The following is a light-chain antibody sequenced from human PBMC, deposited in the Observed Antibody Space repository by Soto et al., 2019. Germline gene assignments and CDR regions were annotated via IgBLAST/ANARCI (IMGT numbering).Light chain of an antibody. J-gene: IGKJ1*01. CDR3: QQYGTSPWT. Sequence: EIVLTQSPGTLSLSPGERATLSCRASQSVTNSYLAWYRQKPGQAPRLLLYGASSRATGVPDRFSGRGPGTDFTLTISSLEPEDFAVYYCQQYGTSPWTFGTGTKVDIK. CDR2: GAS. CDR1: QSVTNSY. V-gene: IGKV3-20*01.